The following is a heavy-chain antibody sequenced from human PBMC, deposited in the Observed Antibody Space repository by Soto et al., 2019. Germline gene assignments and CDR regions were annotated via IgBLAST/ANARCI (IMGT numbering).Heavy chain of an antibody. CDR3: AKDQGTGTDDAFDI. D-gene: IGHD1-7*01. V-gene: IGHV3-23*01. J-gene: IGHJ3*02. Sequence: GGALGLACTASGFAFRSCAMSWFRQAPGKGLEWVSGISVGGGATYFADSVKGRFTISRYNSKSTLYLLMNSLRTKDTAVYYCAKDQGTGTDDAFDIWGQGTMVTVSS. CDR1: GFAFRSCA. CDR2: ISVGGGAT.